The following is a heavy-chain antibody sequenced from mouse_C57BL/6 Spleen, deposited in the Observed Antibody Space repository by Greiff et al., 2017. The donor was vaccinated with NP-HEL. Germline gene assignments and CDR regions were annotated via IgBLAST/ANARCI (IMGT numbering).Heavy chain of an antibody. CDR1: GFTFSSYA. Sequence: EVQVVESGGGLVKPGGSLKLSCAASGFTFSSYAMSWVRQTPEKRLEWVATISDGGSYTYYPDNVKGRFTISRDNAKNNLYLQMSHLKSEDTAMYYCATYYSNYFDYWGQGTTLTVSS. J-gene: IGHJ2*01. V-gene: IGHV5-4*01. D-gene: IGHD2-5*01. CDR3: ATYYSNYFDY. CDR2: ISDGGSYT.